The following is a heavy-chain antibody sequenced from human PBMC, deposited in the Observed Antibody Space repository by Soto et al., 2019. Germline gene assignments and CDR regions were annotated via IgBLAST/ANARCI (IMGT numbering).Heavy chain of an antibody. D-gene: IGHD6-13*01. V-gene: IGHV1-2*04. CDR1: GYTFTVYY. CDR2: INPNSGGT. Sequence: ASVKVSCKASGYTFTVYYMLWVRQAPGQGLEWMGWINPNSGGTNYAQKFQGWVTMTRDTSISTAYMELSRLRSDDTAVYYCARGIAAAGTSYYYYYMDVWGKGTTVTVSS. J-gene: IGHJ6*03. CDR3: ARGIAAAGTSYYYYYMDV.